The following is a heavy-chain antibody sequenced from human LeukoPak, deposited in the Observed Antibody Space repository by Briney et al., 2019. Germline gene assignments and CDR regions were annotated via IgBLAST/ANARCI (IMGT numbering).Heavy chain of an antibody. V-gene: IGHV4-39*01. CDR2: IYCTGNT. D-gene: IGHD6-6*01. CDR1: GGSISTSGYY. J-gene: IGHJ3*02. CDR3: ARLASPGAFDI. Sequence: PSETLSLACTVSGGSISTSGYYWAWIRQPPGKGLEWIGNIYCTGNTYYNSSLKSRLTISVDTSKSQFSLNLSSVTASDTAVYYCARLASPGAFDIWGQGTMVTVSS.